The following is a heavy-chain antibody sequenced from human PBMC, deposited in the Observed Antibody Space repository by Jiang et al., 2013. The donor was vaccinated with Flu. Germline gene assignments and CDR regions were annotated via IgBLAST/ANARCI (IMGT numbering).Heavy chain of an antibody. V-gene: IGHV6-1*01. Sequence: SQTLSLTCDISGDSVSSNSATWNWIRQSPSRGLEWLGRTFYRSKWHNDYEVSVKSRITINPDTSKNQFSLHLNSVTPEDTAVYYCARDLEGAVAGRSYFDLWGRGTLVTVSS. D-gene: IGHD6-19*01. CDR1: GDSVSSNSAT. CDR3: ARDLEGAVAGRSYFDL. J-gene: IGHJ2*01. CDR2: TFYRSKWHN.